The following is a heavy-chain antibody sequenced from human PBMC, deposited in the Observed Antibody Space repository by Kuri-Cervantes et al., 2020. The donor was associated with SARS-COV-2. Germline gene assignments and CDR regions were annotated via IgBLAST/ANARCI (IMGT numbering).Heavy chain of an antibody. Sequence: ETLSLTCAASGFTFSSYAMSWVRQAPGKGLEWVSYISSNGTTIYYADSVKGRFTISRDNARNSTYLQMNSLRAEDTAVYYCARDLRMGKSLDYWGQGTLVTVSS. V-gene: IGHV3-48*04. CDR2: ISSNGTTI. J-gene: IGHJ4*02. D-gene: IGHD7-27*01. CDR1: GFTFSSYA. CDR3: ARDLRMGKSLDY.